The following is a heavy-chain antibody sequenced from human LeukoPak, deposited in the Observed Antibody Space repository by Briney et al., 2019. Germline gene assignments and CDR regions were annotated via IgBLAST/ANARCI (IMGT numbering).Heavy chain of an antibody. CDR3: ADGSGYYYFAGLY. CDR2: MSYDGSNK. Sequence: PGRSQRLSCAASGFTFSSYAMHWVRQAPAKGMEWVAVMSYDGSNKYYADSVKGRFTISRDNSKNTLYLQMNSLRAEDTAVYYCADGSGYYYFAGLYWGQGTLVTVSS. D-gene: IGHD3-22*01. J-gene: IGHJ4*02. CDR1: GFTFSSYA. V-gene: IGHV3-30-3*01.